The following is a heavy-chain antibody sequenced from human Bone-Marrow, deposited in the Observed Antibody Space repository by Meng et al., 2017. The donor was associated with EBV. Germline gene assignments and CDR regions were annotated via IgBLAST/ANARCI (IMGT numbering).Heavy chain of an antibody. D-gene: IGHD2/OR15-2a*01. CDR3: SRVLAGSDDD. J-gene: IGHJ4*02. CDR2: TNENVRVT. CDR1: GFTSSRYW. V-gene: IGHV3-74*01. Sequence: GELVEVRGPLVQPGGSLKLSCAASGFTSSRYWMHWVRQAPGKGLVWVSRTNENVRVTDYADAVKGRFTISKDNTKNILYLQMNSLTVDDTAVYFCSRVLAGSDDDWGQGTLVTVSS.